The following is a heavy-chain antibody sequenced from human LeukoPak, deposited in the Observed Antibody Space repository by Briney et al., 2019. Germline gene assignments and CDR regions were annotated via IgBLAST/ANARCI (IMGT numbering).Heavy chain of an antibody. CDR3: ARDLTYSSGWYGSYFDY. D-gene: IGHD6-19*01. Sequence: GGSLRLSCAASGFTFSSYWMHWVRQAPGKGLVWVSRINSDGSSTSYADSVKGRFTISRDNAKNTLYLQMNSLRAEDTAVYYCARDLTYSSGWYGSYFDYWGQGTLVTVSS. J-gene: IGHJ4*02. CDR1: GFTFSSYW. CDR2: INSDGSST. V-gene: IGHV3-74*01.